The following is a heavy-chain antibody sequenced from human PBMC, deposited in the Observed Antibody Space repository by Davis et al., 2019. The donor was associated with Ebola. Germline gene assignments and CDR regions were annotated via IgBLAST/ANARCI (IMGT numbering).Heavy chain of an antibody. V-gene: IGHV3-72*01. Sequence: PGGSLRLSCAASGFTFSDHYMDWVRQTPGKGLEWLARSRNEVNGYTTEYAASVKGRFTISRDDSKDSLSLQMNSLKTEDTAVYYCARSLKTREFDSWGRGTLVTVSS. CDR2: SRNEVNGYTT. J-gene: IGHJ4*02. D-gene: IGHD2-21*01. CDR1: GFTFSDHY. CDR3: ARSLKTREFDS.